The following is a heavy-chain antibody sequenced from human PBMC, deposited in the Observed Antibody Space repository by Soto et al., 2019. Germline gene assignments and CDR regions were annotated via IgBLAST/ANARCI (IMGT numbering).Heavy chain of an antibody. J-gene: IGHJ5*02. D-gene: IGHD1-7*01. V-gene: IGHV1-3*04. CDR3: ARDPIWTYTWNYARLNSSDP. CDR2: IHTAKGNT. CDR1: GYTFTNNV. Sequence: ASVKVSCKASGYTFTNNVIHWLRQAPGQTLEWMGWIHTAKGNTKYSQKFEARVTLTRDTAASTAYIELNSLRSDDTAVYYCARDPIWTYTWNYARLNSSDPCGQGTLVTVSS.